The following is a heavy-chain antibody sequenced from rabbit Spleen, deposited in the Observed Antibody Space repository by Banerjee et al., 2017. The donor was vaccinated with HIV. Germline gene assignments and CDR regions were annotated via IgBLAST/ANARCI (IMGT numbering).Heavy chain of an antibody. D-gene: IGHD6-1*01. CDR2: IYAGGGNT. J-gene: IGHJ6*01. CDR3: ARDPGTYTYIVDSSIL. Sequence: QSLEESGGDLVKPGASLALTCKASGFSFSSAYYMCWVSQAPGKGLEWIGCIYAGGGNTWYASWAKGRFTISKSSSSTVDLKMTSLTAADTATYFCARDPGTYTYIVDSSILWGPGTLVTVS. CDR1: GFSFSSAYY. V-gene: IGHV1S40*01.